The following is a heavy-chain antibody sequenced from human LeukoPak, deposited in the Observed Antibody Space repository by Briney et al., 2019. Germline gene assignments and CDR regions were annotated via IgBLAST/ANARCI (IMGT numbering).Heavy chain of an antibody. D-gene: IGHD3-10*01. Sequence: SETLSLTCAVYGGSFSGYYWSWIRQPPGKGLEWIGEINHSGSTNYNPSLKSRVTISVDTSKNQFSLKLSSVTAADTAVYYCAREVRIWFGDTHWFAPWGQGTLVTVSS. CDR2: INHSGST. J-gene: IGHJ5*02. CDR1: GGSFSGYY. V-gene: IGHV4-34*01. CDR3: AREVRIWFGDTHWFAP.